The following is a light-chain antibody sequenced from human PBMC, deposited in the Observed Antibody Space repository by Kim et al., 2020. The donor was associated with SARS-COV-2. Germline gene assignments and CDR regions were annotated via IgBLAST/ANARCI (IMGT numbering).Light chain of an antibody. CDR1: SSDICAYRY. J-gene: IGLJ1*01. CDR3: TSYADYNTYV. Sequence: GQSVTISCSGSSSDICAYRYVSWYQQHPGKVPKLVLYEVTLRPSGVPDRFSCSKSGNTASLTISGLQAEDEADYYCTSYADYNTYVFGTGTKVTVL. V-gene: IGLV2-8*01. CDR2: EVT.